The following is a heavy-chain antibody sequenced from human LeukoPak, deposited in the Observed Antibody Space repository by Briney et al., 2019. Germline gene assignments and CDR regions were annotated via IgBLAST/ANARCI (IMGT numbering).Heavy chain of an antibody. D-gene: IGHD2-2*01. Sequence: PGRSPRLSCAASGFTFSSYAMYWVRQTPGKGLEWVTVISNDGSNKYYADSVKVRFTVSRDNSRNTLFLEMNSLRTEDTSVYYCARSGCSSTTCSPEYWGQGTLVSVSS. CDR2: ISNDGSNK. V-gene: IGHV3-30-3*01. CDR3: ARSGCSSTTCSPEY. CDR1: GFTFSSYA. J-gene: IGHJ4*02.